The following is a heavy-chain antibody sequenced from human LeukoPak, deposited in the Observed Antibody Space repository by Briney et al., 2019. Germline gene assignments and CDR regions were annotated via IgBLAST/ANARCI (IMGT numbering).Heavy chain of an antibody. V-gene: IGHV5-51*01. J-gene: IGHJ4*02. CDR1: GYRFTSYW. D-gene: IGHD1-26*01. Sequence: GESLKIPCKGSGYRFTSYWIGWARPMPGKGLEWMGIIYPGDSDTRYSPSFQGQVTISADKSISTAYLQWSSLKASDTAMYYCARLPISGSYFYFDYWGQGTPVTVSS. CDR3: ARLPISGSYFYFDY. CDR2: IYPGDSDT.